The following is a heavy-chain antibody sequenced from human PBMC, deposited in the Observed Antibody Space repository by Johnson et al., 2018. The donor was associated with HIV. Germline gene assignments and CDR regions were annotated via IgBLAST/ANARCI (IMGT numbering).Heavy chain of an antibody. Sequence: QVQLVESGGGVVQPGRSLRLSCAASGFAFSSYGMHWVRQAPGKGLAWVAVIWYDGSNKYYADSVKGRFTISRDNSKNTQYLQMNSLRAEDTAVYYCATFDAFDIWGQGTMVTVSS. CDR2: IWYDGSNK. CDR1: GFAFSSYG. CDR3: ATFDAFDI. J-gene: IGHJ3*02. V-gene: IGHV3-33*08.